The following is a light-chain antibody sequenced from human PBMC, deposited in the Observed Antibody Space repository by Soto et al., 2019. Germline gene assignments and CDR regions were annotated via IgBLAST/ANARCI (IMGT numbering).Light chain of an antibody. CDR2: GNS. CDR1: SSNIGAGYD. V-gene: IGLV1-40*01. CDR3: QSSDSSLSGYV. J-gene: IGLJ1*01. Sequence: QSVLTQPPSVSGAPVQRVTISCTGSSSNIGAGYDVHWYQQLPGTAPKLLIYGNSNRPSGVPDRFSGSKSGTSASLAITGLQAEDEADYYCQSSDSSLSGYVFGTGTKVTVL.